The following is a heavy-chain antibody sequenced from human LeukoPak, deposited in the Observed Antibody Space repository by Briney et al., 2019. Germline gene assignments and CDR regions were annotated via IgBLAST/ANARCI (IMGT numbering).Heavy chain of an antibody. V-gene: IGHV3-21*01. CDR2: ISSSSSYI. CDR3: ERDMYSSGWYGDYDY. J-gene: IGHJ4*02. Sequence: GGSLRLSCAASGFTFSSYSMNWVRQAPRKGLEWVSSISSSSSYIYYADSVKGRFTISRYNAKNSLYLQMNSLRAEDTAVYYCERDMYSSGWYGDYDYWGQGTLVTVSS. CDR1: GFTFSSYS. D-gene: IGHD6-19*01.